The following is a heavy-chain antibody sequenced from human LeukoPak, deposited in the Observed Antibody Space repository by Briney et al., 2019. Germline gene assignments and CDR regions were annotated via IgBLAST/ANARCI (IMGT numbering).Heavy chain of an antibody. J-gene: IGHJ5*02. CDR2: IWYDGSNK. CDR1: GFSFSNYG. D-gene: IGHD4-17*01. V-gene: IGHV3-33*08. Sequence: GGSLRLSCAASGFSFSNYGMHWVRQAPGKGLEWVAVIWYDGSNKYYADSVKGRFTISRDNSKNTLYLQMNSLRAEDTAVYYCARGPYLDYGDYDWFDPWGQGTLVTVSS. CDR3: ARGPYLDYGDYDWFDP.